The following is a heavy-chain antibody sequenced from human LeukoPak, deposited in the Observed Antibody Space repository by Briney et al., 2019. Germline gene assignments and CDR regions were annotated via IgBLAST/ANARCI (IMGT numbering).Heavy chain of an antibody. CDR3: ARSKYYYGSGSYLSPEPLYYYYGMDV. D-gene: IGHD3-10*01. J-gene: IGHJ6*04. V-gene: IGHV4-34*01. Sequence: SETLSLTCAVYGGSFSGYCWSWIRQPPGKGLEWIGEINHSGSTNYNPSLKSRVTISVDTSKNQFSLKLSSVTAADTAVYYCARSKYYYGSGSYLSPEPLYYYYGMDVWGKGTTVTVSS. CDR1: GGSFSGYC. CDR2: INHSGST.